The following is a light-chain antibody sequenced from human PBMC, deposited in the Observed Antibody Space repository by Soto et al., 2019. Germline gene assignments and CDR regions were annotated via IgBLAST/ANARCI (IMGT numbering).Light chain of an antibody. CDR2: GAS. CDR1: QSVNNKY. Sequence: TVLTQSPDTLSLSPGERATLSCRASQSVNNKYLAWYQHKPGRPPRLLIYGASTRASGIPDNFSGSGSGTHFTLTIIKLDPDVFAVHYCHQYGRSPHTFGQGTKVEI. V-gene: IGKV3-20*01. J-gene: IGKJ2*01. CDR3: HQYGRSPHT.